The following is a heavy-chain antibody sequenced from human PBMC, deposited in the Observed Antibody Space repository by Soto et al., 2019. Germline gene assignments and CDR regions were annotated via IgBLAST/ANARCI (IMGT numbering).Heavy chain of an antibody. J-gene: IGHJ6*02. D-gene: IGHD1-26*01. Sequence: QLQLHESGPGLVKPSETLSLTCNVSGDSIGRFYWSWIRQSAGKGLEWIGRVYSTGGVTYNPALKGRVTISLDRSNNHDSLEMNSVTAADTAVYFCARDLSGTGLDIWGRGTRVTVSS. CDR3: ARDLSGTGLDI. CDR1: GDSIGRFY. CDR2: VYSTGGV. V-gene: IGHV4-4*07.